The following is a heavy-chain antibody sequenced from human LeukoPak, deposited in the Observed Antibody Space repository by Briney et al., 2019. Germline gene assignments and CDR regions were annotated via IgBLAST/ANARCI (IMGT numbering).Heavy chain of an antibody. Sequence: ASVKVSCTASGYTFTSYYMHWVRQAPGQGLEWMGIINLSGGSTTYAQKFQGRVTMTRDTSTSTVYMEMSSLRSEDTAVYFCARDPGLTSYYYYMDVWGKGTTVTVSS. CDR3: ARDPGLTSYYYYMDV. D-gene: IGHD1-14*01. CDR1: GYTFTSYY. J-gene: IGHJ6*03. CDR2: INLSGGST. V-gene: IGHV1-46*01.